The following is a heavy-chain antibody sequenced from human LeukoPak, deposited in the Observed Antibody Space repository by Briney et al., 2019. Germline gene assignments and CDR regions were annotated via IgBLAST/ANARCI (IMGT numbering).Heavy chain of an antibody. Sequence: PGRSLRLSCAASGFTFSSYGMHWVRQAPGKGLEWVAVISYDGSNKYYADSVKGRFTISRDNAKNSLYLQMNSLRAEDTAVYYCAGGLPDYWGQGTLVTVSS. D-gene: IGHD3-16*01. CDR1: GFTFSSYG. CDR2: ISYDGSNK. CDR3: AGGLPDY. V-gene: IGHV3-30*03. J-gene: IGHJ4*02.